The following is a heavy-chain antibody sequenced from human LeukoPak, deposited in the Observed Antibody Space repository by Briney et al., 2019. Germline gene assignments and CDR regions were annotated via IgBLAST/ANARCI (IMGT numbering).Heavy chain of an antibody. CDR3: ARDRGISWYGGNWFDP. D-gene: IGHD6-13*01. CDR2: IYYSGST. CDR1: GGSISSGGYY. V-gene: IGHV4-31*03. J-gene: IGHJ5*02. Sequence: SETLSLTCTVSGGSISSGGYYWSWIRQHPGKGLEWIGYIYYSGSTYYNPSLKSRVTISVDTSKDQFSLKLSSVTAADTAVYYCARDRGISWYGGNWFDPWGQGTLVTVSS.